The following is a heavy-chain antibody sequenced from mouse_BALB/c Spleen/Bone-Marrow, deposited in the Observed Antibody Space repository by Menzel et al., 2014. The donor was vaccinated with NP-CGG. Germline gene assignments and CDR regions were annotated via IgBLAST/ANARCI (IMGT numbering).Heavy chain of an antibody. CDR2: IDPANGYT. D-gene: IGHD1-1*01. Sequence: VQLKESGAELVKPGASVKLSCTASGFNIKDTYMHWVKQRPEQGLEWIGRIDPANGYTKFDPKFQGKATIAADTSSNTAYLQLSSLTSEDTVVYYCARGTTVVSYYAMDYWGQRTSVTVSS. CDR3: ARGTTVVSYYAMDY. V-gene: IGHV14-3*02. J-gene: IGHJ4*01. CDR1: GFNIKDTY.